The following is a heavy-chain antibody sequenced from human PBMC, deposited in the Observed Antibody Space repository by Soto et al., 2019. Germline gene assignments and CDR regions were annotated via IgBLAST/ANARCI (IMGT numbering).Heavy chain of an antibody. CDR1: GFSLSTSGVG. CDR3: AHSVRGYCSSTSCVGDYYMDV. CDR2: IYWDDDK. J-gene: IGHJ6*03. V-gene: IGHV2-5*02. Sequence: SGPTLVNPTQTLTLTCTFSGFSLSTSGVGVGWIRQPPGKALEWLALIYWDDDKRYSPSLKSRLTITKDTSKNQVVLTMTNMDPVDTATYYCAHSVRGYCSSTSCVGDYYMDVWGKGTTVTVSS. D-gene: IGHD2-2*01.